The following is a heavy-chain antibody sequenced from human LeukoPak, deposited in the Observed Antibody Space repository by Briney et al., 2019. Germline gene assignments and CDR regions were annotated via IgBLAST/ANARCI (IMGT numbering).Heavy chain of an antibody. D-gene: IGHD1-26*01. CDR2: IYYSGST. Sequence: PSETLSLTCTVSGGSISSSSYYWGWIRQPPGKGLEWIGSIYYSGSTYYNPSLKSRVTISVDTSKNQFSLKLNSMTAEDTAVYYCARDRHSSYIDYWGQGTLVTVSS. J-gene: IGHJ4*02. CDR1: GGSISSSSYY. CDR3: ARDRHSSYIDY. V-gene: IGHV4-39*07.